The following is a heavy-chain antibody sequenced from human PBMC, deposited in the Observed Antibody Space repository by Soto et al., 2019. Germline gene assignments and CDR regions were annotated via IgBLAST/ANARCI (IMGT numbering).Heavy chain of an antibody. D-gene: IGHD1-26*01. CDR3: ARGVVGASAAFDI. J-gene: IGHJ3*02. Sequence: GGSLRLSCAASGFTVSSNYMSWVRQAPGKGLEWVSVIYSGGSTYYADSVKGRFTISRDNSKNTLYLQMNSLRAEDTAVYYCARGVVGASAAFDIWGQGTMVTVSS. V-gene: IGHV3-53*01. CDR2: IYSGGST. CDR1: GFTVSSNY.